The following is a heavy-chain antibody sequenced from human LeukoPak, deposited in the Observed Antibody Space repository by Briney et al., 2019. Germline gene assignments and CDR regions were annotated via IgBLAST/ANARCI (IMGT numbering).Heavy chain of an antibody. J-gene: IGHJ3*02. CDR2: IYPGGST. CDR1: GDSISSYY. D-gene: IGHD3-10*01. V-gene: IGHV4-4*07. CDR3: AVGGVYLRGGAEAFDI. Sequence: SETLSLTCTVSGDSISSYYWSWIRQPAGKGLEWIGHIYPGGSTNYNPSLKSRVAMSLDTSKNQFSLKLTSVTAADTAVYYCAVGGVYLRGGAEAFDIWGQGTMVTVSS.